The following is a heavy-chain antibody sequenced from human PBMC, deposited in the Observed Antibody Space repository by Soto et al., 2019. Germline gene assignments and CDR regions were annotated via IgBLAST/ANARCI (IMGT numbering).Heavy chain of an antibody. J-gene: IGHJ6*02. Sequence: PGESLKISCKGSGYSFTSYWIGWVRQMPAKGLECMGIIYPGDSDTRYSPSFQGQVTISADKSISTAYLQWSSLKASDTAMYYCARTAAAGKYYYGMDVWGQGTTVTVSS. D-gene: IGHD6-13*01. CDR3: ARTAAAGKYYYGMDV. CDR1: GYSFTSYW. CDR2: IYPGDSDT. V-gene: IGHV5-51*01.